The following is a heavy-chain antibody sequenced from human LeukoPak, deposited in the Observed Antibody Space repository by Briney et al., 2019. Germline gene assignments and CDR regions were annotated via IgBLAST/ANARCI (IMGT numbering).Heavy chain of an antibody. CDR3: ARGRLSTVTNIFDYSMDV. V-gene: IGHV1-3*02. CDR1: GYTLTNFF. CDR2: SNAGSGST. Sequence: ASVKVSCKASGYTLTNFFIHCVRQAPGQSLEWVGWSNAGSGSTKYSKELQGRVTITRDTSANTVNMQLSSLRPEDTAVYYCARGRLSTVTNIFDYSMDVWGQRTAVIVSS. J-gene: IGHJ6*02. D-gene: IGHD4-11*01.